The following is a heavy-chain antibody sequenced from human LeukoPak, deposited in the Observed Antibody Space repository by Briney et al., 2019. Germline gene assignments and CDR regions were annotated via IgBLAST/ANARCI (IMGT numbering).Heavy chain of an antibody. CDR2: ISYDGSNK. CDR3: ARDPGYCSSTSCYSWFDP. D-gene: IGHD2-2*01. V-gene: IGHV3-30*01. CDR1: GFTFSSYA. Sequence: GRSLRLFCAASGFTFSSYAMHWVRQAPGKGLEWVAVISYDGSNKYYADSVKGRFTISRDNSKNTLYLQMNSLRAEDTAVYYCARDPGYCSSTSCYSWFDPWGQGTLVTVSS. J-gene: IGHJ5*02.